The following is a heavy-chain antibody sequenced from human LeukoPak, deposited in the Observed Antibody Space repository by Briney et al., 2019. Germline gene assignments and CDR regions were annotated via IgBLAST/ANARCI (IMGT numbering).Heavy chain of an antibody. CDR3: ARNGGSYGADAFDI. CDR1: GGSISSYY. V-gene: IGHV4-39*01. Sequence: SETLSLTCTVSGGSISSYYWGWIRQPPGKGLEWIGSIYYSGSTYYNPSLKSRVTISVDTSKNQFSLKLSSVTAADTAVYYCARNGGSYGADAFDIWGQGTMVTVSS. D-gene: IGHD1-26*01. CDR2: IYYSGST. J-gene: IGHJ3*02.